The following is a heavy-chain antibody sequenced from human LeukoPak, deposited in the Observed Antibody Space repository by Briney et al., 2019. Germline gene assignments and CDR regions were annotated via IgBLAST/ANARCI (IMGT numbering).Heavy chain of an antibody. J-gene: IGHJ6*02. V-gene: IGHV3-7*03. CDR2: INHNGNVN. CDR3: ARGGGLDV. CDR1: GFTFSSYW. Sequence: GGSLRLSCAASGFTFSSYWMDWARQAPGKGLEWVASINHNGNVNYYVDSVKGRFTISRDNAKNSLYQQMSNLRAEDTAVYFCARGGGLDVWGQGATVTVSS. D-gene: IGHD3-16*01.